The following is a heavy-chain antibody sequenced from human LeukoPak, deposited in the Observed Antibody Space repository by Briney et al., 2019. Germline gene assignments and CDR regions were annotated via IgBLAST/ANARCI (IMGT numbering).Heavy chain of an antibody. CDR3: AKDRSGSSWDFDY. J-gene: IGHJ4*02. Sequence: GGSLRLSCAASGFTSDDDGMSWVRQAPGKGLEWVTGINWNGGSTGYADSVKGRFTISRDNAKNSLYLQMNSLRAEDTAVYYCAKDRSGSSWDFDYWGQGTLVTVSS. CDR1: GFTSDDDG. D-gene: IGHD6-6*01. CDR2: INWNGGST. V-gene: IGHV3-20*04.